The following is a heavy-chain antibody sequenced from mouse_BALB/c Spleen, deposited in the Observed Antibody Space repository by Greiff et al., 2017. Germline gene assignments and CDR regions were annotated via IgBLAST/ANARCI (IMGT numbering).Heavy chain of an antibody. CDR1: GFSLTSYG. V-gene: IGHV2-9*02. D-gene: IGHD2-3*01. Sequence: VKLMESGPGLVAPSQSLSITCTVSGFSLTSYGVHWVRQPPGKGLEWLGVIWAGGSTNYNSALMSRLSISKDNSKSQVFLKMNSLQTDDTAMYYCARDAYDGYSYYYAMDYWGQGTSVTVSS. CDR3: ARDAYDGYSYYYAMDY. CDR2: IWAGGST. J-gene: IGHJ4*01.